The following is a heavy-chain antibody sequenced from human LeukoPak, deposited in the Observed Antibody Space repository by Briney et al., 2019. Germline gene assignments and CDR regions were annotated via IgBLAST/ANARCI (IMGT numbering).Heavy chain of an antibody. CDR3: ARESSYNGDSGYFDY. CDR2: ISSTGSTI. J-gene: IGHJ4*02. CDR1: GFIFSDYS. Sequence: GGSLRLACAASGFIFSDYSMSWVRQAPGKGLEWVSCISSTGSTIYYADSVNGRFTISRDNAKNSLYLQMNSLRAEDTAVYYCARESSYNGDSGYFDYWGQGTLVTVSS. V-gene: IGHV3-48*01. D-gene: IGHD4-17*01.